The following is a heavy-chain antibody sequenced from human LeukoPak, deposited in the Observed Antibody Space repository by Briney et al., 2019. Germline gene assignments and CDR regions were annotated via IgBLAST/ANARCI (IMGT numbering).Heavy chain of an antibody. V-gene: IGHV3-21*01. CDR1: GFTFSSYS. J-gene: IGHJ4*02. CDR2: ISSSSSYI. Sequence: GGSLRLSCAASGFTFSSYSMNWVRQAPGKGLEWVSSISSSSSYIYYADSVKGRFTISRDNAKNSLYLQMNSLRAEDTAVYYCAGGTGYYDSSVDYWGQGTLVTVSS. CDR3: AGGTGYYDSSVDY. D-gene: IGHD3-22*01.